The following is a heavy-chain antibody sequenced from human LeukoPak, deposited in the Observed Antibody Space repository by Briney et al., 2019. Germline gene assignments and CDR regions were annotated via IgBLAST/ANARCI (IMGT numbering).Heavy chain of an antibody. CDR2: IYPGDSDT. D-gene: IGHD2-2*01. V-gene: IGHV5-51*01. J-gene: IGHJ6*03. CDR3: ARLTRDYYYYYYMDV. CDR1: GYSFTSYW. Sequence: GASLKISCKGSGYSFTSYWIGWVRQLPGKGLEWMGIIYPGDSDTRYSPSFQGQVTISADKSISTAYLQWSSLKASDTAMYYCARLTRDYYYYYYMDVWGKGTTVTVSS.